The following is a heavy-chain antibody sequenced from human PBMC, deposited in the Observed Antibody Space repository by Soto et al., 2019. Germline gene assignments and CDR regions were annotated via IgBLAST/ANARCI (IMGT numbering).Heavy chain of an antibody. CDR2: IIPIFGTA. D-gene: IGHD3-10*01. V-gene: IGHV1-69*13. CDR1: GGTFITFA. Sequence: SVKVSCKASGGTFITFAISWVRQAPGQGLEWMGGIIPIFGTANYAQKFQGRVTINADESTNTAYMELSSLRSEDTAVYYCARLNNYGSDYWGQGTLVTVSS. J-gene: IGHJ4*02. CDR3: ARLNNYGSDY.